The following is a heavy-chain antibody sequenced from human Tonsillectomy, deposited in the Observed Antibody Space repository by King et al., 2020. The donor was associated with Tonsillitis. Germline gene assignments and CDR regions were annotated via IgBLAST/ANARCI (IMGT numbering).Heavy chain of an antibody. J-gene: IGHJ4*02. CDR1: GYTLTELS. CDR3: ATEYRGWPHEPFDY. Sequence: QLVQSGAEVKKPGASVKVSCKVSGYTLTELSMHWVRQAPGKWFEWKGGFDSEDVVTIYAQKFQVRVTMTEDTSTDTAYMELSSLRSEDTAVYYCATEYRGWPHEPFDYWGQGTLVTVSS. CDR2: FDSEDVVT. D-gene: IGHD5-12*01. V-gene: IGHV1-24*01.